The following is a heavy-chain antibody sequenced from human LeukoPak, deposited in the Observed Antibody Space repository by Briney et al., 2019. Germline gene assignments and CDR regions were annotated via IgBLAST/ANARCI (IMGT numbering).Heavy chain of an antibody. V-gene: IGHV3-48*01. CDR1: GFTFSSYS. D-gene: IGHD2-2*01. CDR3: AMRGDTLVIPATYMFDY. Sequence: GGSLRLSCAASGFTFSSYSINWVRQAPGKGLEWVSYISSSGRTTYYADSVKGRFTISRDNAKSSLYPQMNSLRGEDTAVYYCAMRGDTLVIPATYMFDYWGQGTLVTVSS. J-gene: IGHJ4*02. CDR2: ISSSGRTT.